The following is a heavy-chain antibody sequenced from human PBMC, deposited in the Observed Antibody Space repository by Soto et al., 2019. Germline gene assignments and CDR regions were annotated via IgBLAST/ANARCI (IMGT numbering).Heavy chain of an antibody. J-gene: IGHJ6*02. CDR1: GYTFTSYA. Sequence: ASVKVSCKASGYTFTSYAISWVRQAPGQGLEWMGWISAYNGNTNYAQKLQGRVTMTTDTSTSTAYMELRSLRSDDTAVYYCARSIGAYCGGDCYSRDYYYYGMDVWGQGTTVTVSS. CDR2: ISAYNGNT. D-gene: IGHD2-21*02. V-gene: IGHV1-18*01. CDR3: ARSIGAYCGGDCYSRDYYYYGMDV.